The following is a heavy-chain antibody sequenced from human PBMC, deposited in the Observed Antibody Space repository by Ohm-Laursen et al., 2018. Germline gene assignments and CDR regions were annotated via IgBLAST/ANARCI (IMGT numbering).Heavy chain of an antibody. D-gene: IGHD1-1*01. CDR2: ISGSSNAI. CDR3: AKDSGLNPQLKSDY. CDR1: GFSFTDYY. Sequence: SLRLSCAASGFSFTDYYMTWIRQAPGKGLEWVSYISGSSNAIYYADSVKGRFTISRDNTKNSLFLQMNSLRAEDTAVYYCAKDSGLNPQLKSDYWGQGTLVTVSS. J-gene: IGHJ4*02. V-gene: IGHV3-11*01.